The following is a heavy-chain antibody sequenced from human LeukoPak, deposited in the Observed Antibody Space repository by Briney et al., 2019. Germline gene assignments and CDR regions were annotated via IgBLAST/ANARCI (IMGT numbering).Heavy chain of an antibody. CDR3: ARDIYDSSGYYYWFDP. J-gene: IGHJ5*02. D-gene: IGHD3-22*01. CDR1: GYIFTDYY. CDR2: INPNSGGT. V-gene: IGHV1/OR15-1*02. Sequence: EASVKVSCKASGYIFTDYYMHWVRQAPGQELGWMGRINPNSGGTNYAQKFQGRVTMTRDTSISTAYTELSSLRSEDTAVYYCARDIYDSSGYYYWFDPWGQGTLVTVSS.